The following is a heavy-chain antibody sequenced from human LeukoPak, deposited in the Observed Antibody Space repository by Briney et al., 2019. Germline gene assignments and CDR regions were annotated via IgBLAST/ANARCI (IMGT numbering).Heavy chain of an antibody. CDR3: ASYSSSLQGYFQH. V-gene: IGHV4-59*01. Sequence: SSETLSLTCTVSGGSISSYYWSWIRQPPGKGLEWIGYIYYSGSTNYNPSLKSRATISVDTSKNQFSLKLSSVTAADTAVYYCASYSSSLQGYFQHWGQGTLVTVSS. CDR2: IYYSGST. CDR1: GGSISSYY. D-gene: IGHD6-13*01. J-gene: IGHJ1*01.